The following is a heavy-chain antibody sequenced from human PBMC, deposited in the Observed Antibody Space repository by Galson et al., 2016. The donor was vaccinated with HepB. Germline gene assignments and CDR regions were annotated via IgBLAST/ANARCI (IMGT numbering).Heavy chain of an antibody. CDR2: IYYLGNT. J-gene: IGHJ5*01. Sequence: SETLSLTCTVSGGSLKSNTSYWSWIRQPPGRGLEWIGTIYYLGNTYYNPSLSSRLTMSVDKSNNNFSLKLTSVTAADTAVYFCARLIRIDCTANSCYSGWFDPWGRGTLVSVSS. V-gene: IGHV4-39*02. CDR1: GGSLKSNTSY. D-gene: IGHD2-15*01. CDR3: ARLIRIDCTANSCYSGWFDP.